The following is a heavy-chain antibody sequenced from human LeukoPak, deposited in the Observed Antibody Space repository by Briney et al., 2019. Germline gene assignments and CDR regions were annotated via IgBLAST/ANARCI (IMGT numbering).Heavy chain of an antibody. Sequence: TLSLTCIVSGGSIRSSYWSWIRQTPGKRLQWIGYIHYSGESNNNPSLKSRVTISVDTSKNQFSLKLTSVTAADTAMYYCARRGPNSGYARGWNFDLWGRGTLVTVSS. CDR1: GGSIRSSY. D-gene: IGHD5-12*01. V-gene: IGHV4-59*08. CDR3: ARRGPNSGYARGWNFDL. J-gene: IGHJ2*01. CDR2: IHYSGES.